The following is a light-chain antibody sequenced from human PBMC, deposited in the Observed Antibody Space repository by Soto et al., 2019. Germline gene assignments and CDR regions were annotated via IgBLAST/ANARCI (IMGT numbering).Light chain of an antibody. J-gene: IGKJ4*01. CDR1: QSVSSSY. V-gene: IGKV3-20*01. CDR2: GAS. Sequence: EIVLTQSPGTLSLSPGERATLSCRASQSVSSSYLAWYQQKPGQAPRLLIDGASSRATGIPDRFSGSGSGTDFTLTISSLEPEDVAVYYCQQYGSALLTFGGGTKVEIK. CDR3: QQYGSALLT.